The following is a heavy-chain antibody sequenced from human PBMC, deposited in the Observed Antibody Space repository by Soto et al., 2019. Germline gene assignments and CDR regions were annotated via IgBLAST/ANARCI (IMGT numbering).Heavy chain of an antibody. J-gene: IGHJ3*02. CDR1: GFTFSSYA. V-gene: IGHV3-23*01. Sequence: GGSLRLSCAASGFTFSSYAMSWVRQAPGKGLEWVSAISGSGDSTYYADSVKGRFTISRDNSKNTLYLQMNSLRAEDTAVYYCAKDRDTMVRGPRCAFDIWGQGTMVTVSS. D-gene: IGHD3-10*01. CDR3: AKDRDTMVRGPRCAFDI. CDR2: ISGSGDST.